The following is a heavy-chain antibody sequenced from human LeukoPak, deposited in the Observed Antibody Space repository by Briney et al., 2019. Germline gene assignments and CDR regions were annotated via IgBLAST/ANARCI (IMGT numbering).Heavy chain of an antibody. CDR1: GFTVSSNY. V-gene: IGHV3-53*01. CDR3: ARDLIVGATDY. Sequence: PEGSLRLSCAASGFTVSSNYMSWVRQAPGKGLEWVSVIYSGGSTYYADSVKGRFTISRDNSKNTLYLQTNSLRAEDTAVYYCARDLIVGATDYWGQGTLVTVSS. CDR2: IYSGGST. D-gene: IGHD1-26*01. J-gene: IGHJ4*02.